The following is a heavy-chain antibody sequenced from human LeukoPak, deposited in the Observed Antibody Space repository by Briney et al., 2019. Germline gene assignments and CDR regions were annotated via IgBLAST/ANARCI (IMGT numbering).Heavy chain of an antibody. Sequence: GASVKVSCKASGYTFTGYYMHWVRQAPGQGLEWMGWINPNSGGTNYAQKFQGRVTMTRDTSISTAYMELSRLRSDDTAVYYCARVFTIDRIPYYFDYWGQGTLVTVSS. CDR3: ARVFTIDRIPYYFDY. J-gene: IGHJ4*02. V-gene: IGHV1-2*02. CDR2: INPNSGGT. D-gene: IGHD3-10*01. CDR1: GYTFTGYY.